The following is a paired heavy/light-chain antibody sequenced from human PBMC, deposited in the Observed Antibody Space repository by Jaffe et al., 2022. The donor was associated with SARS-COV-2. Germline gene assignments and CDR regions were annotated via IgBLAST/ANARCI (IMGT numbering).Light chain of an antibody. Sequence: QSVLTQPPSASGTPGQTVTISCSGSTSNIGNNYVYWYQQVPGTAPKLLIERNDDRPSGVPDRFSGSKSGTSASLAISGLRSDDEGDYYCATWDDSLNVGVFGGGTKLSVL. CDR2: RND. CDR3: ATWDDSLNVGV. J-gene: IGLJ2*01. V-gene: IGLV1-47*01. CDR1: TSNIGNNY.
Heavy chain of an antibody. J-gene: IGHJ1*01. Sequence: QVRLVQSGAEAKKPGASVKVSCKASGYAFTSFYLHWVRQAPGQGLEWMGRINPNTGATTYAQKFRGRVAMTSETSTRTAYLEVNGLRSDDTAVYYCARDGRFCNKNTCYGAHFQYWGQGTLVTVRS. CDR2: INPNTGAT. CDR3: ARDGRFCNKNTCYGAHFQY. D-gene: IGHD2-8*01. CDR1: GYAFTSFY. V-gene: IGHV1-2*06.